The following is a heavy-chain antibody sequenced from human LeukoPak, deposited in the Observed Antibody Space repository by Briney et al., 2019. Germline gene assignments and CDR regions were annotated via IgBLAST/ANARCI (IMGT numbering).Heavy chain of an antibody. CDR1: GYTFTSYG. V-gene: IGHV1-18*01. CDR2: ISAYNGNT. D-gene: IGHD6-13*01. Sequence: ASVKVSCKASGYTFTSYGISWVRQAPGQGLEWMGWISAYNGNTNYAQKLQGRVTMTTDTSTSTAYMELRSLRSDDTAVYYCARAMSIRSSWYYYYYYMDVWGKGTTVTVSS. CDR3: ARAMSIRSSWYYYYYYMDV. J-gene: IGHJ6*03.